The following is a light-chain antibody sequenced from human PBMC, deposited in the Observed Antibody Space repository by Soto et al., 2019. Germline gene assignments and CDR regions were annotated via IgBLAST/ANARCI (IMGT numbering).Light chain of an antibody. V-gene: IGKV3-20*01. CDR2: GAS. J-gene: IGKJ1*01. CDR1: QSVSSSY. CDR3: QHYGSSPWT. Sequence: EIVLTQSPGTLSLSPGERATLSCRASQSVSSSYFAWYQQKHGQAPRLLIYGASSRATGIPDTFSGSGSGTDFTLTISRLEPEDFAVYYCQHYGSSPWTFGQGNKVEIK.